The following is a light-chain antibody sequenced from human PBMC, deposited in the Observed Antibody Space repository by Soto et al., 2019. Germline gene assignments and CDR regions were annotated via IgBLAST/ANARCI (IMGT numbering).Light chain of an antibody. V-gene: IGKV3-20*01. CDR3: LHYSSASCT. CDR2: AAS. Sequence: EIVLRQSPGTLSLSPGERATLSCRANQSVSSNYLAWYQQKPGQAPRLLIYAASSRTSGIPDRFSGSGSGTDFTLTISRLEPEDFAVYYWLHYSSASCTFGQGTKLEIK. CDR1: QSVSSNY. J-gene: IGKJ2*02.